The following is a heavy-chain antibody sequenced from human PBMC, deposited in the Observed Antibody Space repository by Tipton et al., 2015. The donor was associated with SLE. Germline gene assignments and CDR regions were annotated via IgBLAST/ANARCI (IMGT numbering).Heavy chain of an antibody. D-gene: IGHD3-10*01. V-gene: IGHV5-10-1*01. J-gene: IGHJ3*02. CDR2: IDPSDSYT. CDR3: AGTRLLWFGAIYAFDI. Sequence: QLVQSGAEVKKPGESLRISCKGSGYSFTSYWISWVRQMPGKGLEWMGRIDPSDSYTNYSPSFQGHVTISADKSISTAYLQWSSLKASDTAMYYCAGTRLLWFGAIYAFDIWGQGTMVTVSS. CDR1: GYSFTSYW.